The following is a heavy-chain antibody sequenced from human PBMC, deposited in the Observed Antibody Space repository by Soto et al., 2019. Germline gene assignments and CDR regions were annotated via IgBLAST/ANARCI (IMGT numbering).Heavy chain of an antibody. CDR3: AKDRTVPYFDY. CDR2: ISYDGSNK. V-gene: IGHV3-30*18. Sequence: GGSLRLSCAASGFTFSSYGMHWVRQAPGKGLEWVAVISYDGSNKYYADSVKGRFTISRDNSKNTLYLQMNSLRAEDTAVYYCAKDRTVPYFDYWGQGTLVTVSS. CDR1: GFTFSSYG. D-gene: IGHD1-1*01. J-gene: IGHJ4*02.